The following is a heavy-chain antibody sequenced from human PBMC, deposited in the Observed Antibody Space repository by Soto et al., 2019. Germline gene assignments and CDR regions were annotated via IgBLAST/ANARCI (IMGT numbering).Heavy chain of an antibody. V-gene: IGHV1-69*06. CDR2: IIPIFGTA. CDR1: GGTFSSYA. Sequence: SVKVSCKASGGTFSSYAISWVRQAPGQGLEWMGGIIPIFGTANYAQKFQGRVTITADKSTSTAYMELSSLRSEDTAVYYCAFRRRYYDFWSGYSSGIFFDYWGQGTLVTVSS. D-gene: IGHD3-3*01. CDR3: AFRRRYYDFWSGYSSGIFFDY. J-gene: IGHJ4*02.